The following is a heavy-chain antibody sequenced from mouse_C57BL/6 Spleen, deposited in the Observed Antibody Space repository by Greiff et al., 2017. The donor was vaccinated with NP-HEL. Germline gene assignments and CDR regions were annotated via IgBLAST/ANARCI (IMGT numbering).Heavy chain of an antibody. CDR2: LSDGGSYT. CDR1: GFTFSSYA. V-gene: IGHV5-4*03. J-gene: IGHJ2*01. CDR3: ARGRGDY. Sequence: EVKLVESGGGLVKPGGSLKLSCAASGFTFSSYAMSWVRQTPEKRLEWVATLSDGGSYTYYPDNVKGRFTISRDNAKNNLYLQMSHLKSEDTAMYYCARGRGDYWGQGTTLTVSS.